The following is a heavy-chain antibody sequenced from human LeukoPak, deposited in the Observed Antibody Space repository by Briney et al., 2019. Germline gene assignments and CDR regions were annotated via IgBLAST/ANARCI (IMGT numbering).Heavy chain of an antibody. J-gene: IGHJ4*02. CDR2: MNPNSGST. CDR3: ARGRSTGYPYYFEY. D-gene: IGHD5-12*01. Sequence: ASVKVSCKASGYTFTSYDINWVRQATGQGLEWMGWMNPNSGSTGYAQKSQGRVTITRNTSISTAYMELSGLRSEDTAVYYCARGRSTGYPYYFEYWGQGTLVTVSS. CDR1: GYTFTSYD. V-gene: IGHV1-8*03.